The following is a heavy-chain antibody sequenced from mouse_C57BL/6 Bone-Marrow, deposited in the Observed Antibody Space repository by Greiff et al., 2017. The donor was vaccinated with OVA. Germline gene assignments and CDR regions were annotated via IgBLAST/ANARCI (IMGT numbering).Heavy chain of an antibody. J-gene: IGHJ2*01. CDR1: VYTFTSYG. V-gene: IGHV1-81*01. CDR2: IYPRSGNT. CDR3: AFYYGNSFDY. Sequence: QVQLQQSGAELARPGASVKLSCKASVYTFTSYGISWVKQRTGQGLEWIGEIYPRSGNTYYNEKFKGKATLTADKSSSTAYMELRSLTSEDSAVYFCAFYYGNSFDYWGQGTTLTVSS. D-gene: IGHD2-1*01.